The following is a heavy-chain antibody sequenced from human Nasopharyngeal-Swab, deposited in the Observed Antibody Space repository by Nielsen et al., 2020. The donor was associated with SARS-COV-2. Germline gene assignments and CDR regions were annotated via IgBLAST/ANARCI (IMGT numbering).Heavy chain of an antibody. V-gene: IGHV3-13*04. CDR1: GFTFSSYD. D-gene: IGHD2-2*03. Sequence: GGSLRLSCAVSGFTFSSYDMHWVRQATGKGLEWVSAIGTAGDTYYPGSVKGRFTISRENAKNSLYLQMNSLRAGDTAVYYCARAVGYCSSTSCYYYYGMDVWGQGTTVTVSS. CDR3: ARAVGYCSSTSCYYYYGMDV. J-gene: IGHJ6*02. CDR2: IGTAGDT.